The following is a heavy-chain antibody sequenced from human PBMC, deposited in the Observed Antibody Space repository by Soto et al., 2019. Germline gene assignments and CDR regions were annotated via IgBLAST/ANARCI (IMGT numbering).Heavy chain of an antibody. CDR1: GFTFDDYA. CDR2: ISWNSGSI. J-gene: IGHJ4*02. CDR3: GKGTNSRLYYFDS. V-gene: IGHV3-9*01. Sequence: EVQLVESGGGLVQPGRSLRLSCAGTGFTFDDYAMHWVRQAPGKGLEWVSGISWNSGSIGYADSVKGRFTISRDNAKNSLYLQMNSLRAEDTALYYCGKGTNSRLYYFDSWGQGTLVTVSS. D-gene: IGHD3-22*01.